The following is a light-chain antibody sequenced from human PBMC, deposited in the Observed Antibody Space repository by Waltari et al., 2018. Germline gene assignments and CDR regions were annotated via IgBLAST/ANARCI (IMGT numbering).Light chain of an antibody. V-gene: IGKV4-1*01. CDR2: WAS. Sequence: DIVMTQSPDSLAVSLGERATINCKSSQGVLYSSNNYNYLAWYQQKPGQPPKLLIYWASTRESGVPDRFSGSGSGTDFTLTISSLQAEDVAVYYCQQYYSSLWTFGQGTKVEIK. CDR3: QQYYSSLWT. J-gene: IGKJ1*01. CDR1: QGVLYSSNNYNY.